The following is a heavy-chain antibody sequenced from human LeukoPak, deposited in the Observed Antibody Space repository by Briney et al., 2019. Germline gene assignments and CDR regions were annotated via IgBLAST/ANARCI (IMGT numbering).Heavy chain of an antibody. D-gene: IGHD6-6*01. CDR3: ARAPLYSSSSYYYYYYMDV. CDR1: GGTFSSYA. V-gene: IGHV1-69*05. Sequence: SVKVSCKASGGTFSSYAISWVRQAPGQGLEWMGRIIPIFGTANYAQKFQGRVTITTDESTSTAYMELSSLRSEDTAVYYCARAPLYSSSSYYYYYYMDVWGKGTTVTVSS. J-gene: IGHJ6*03. CDR2: IIPIFGTA.